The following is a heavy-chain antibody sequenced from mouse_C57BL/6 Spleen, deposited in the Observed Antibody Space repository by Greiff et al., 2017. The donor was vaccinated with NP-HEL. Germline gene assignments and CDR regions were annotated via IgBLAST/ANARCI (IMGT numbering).Heavy chain of an antibody. CDR1: GYTFTDYY. Sequence: EVQLQQSGPELVKPGASVKISCKASGYTFTDYYMNWVKQSHGKSLEWIGDINPNNGGTSYNQKFKGKATLTVDKSSSTAYMELRSLTSEDSAVYYCARPHTKGAFAYWGQGTLVTVSA. J-gene: IGHJ3*01. V-gene: IGHV1-26*01. CDR3: ARPHTKGAFAY. CDR2: INPNNGGT. D-gene: IGHD3-1*01.